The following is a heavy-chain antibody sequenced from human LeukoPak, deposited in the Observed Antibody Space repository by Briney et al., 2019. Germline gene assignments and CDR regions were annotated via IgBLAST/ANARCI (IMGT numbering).Heavy chain of an antibody. Sequence: TSETLSLTCTVSGGSISSYYWSWIRQPPGKGLEWIGYIYYSGSTNYNPYLKSRVTISVDTSKNQFSLKLNSVTAADTAVYYCARGRYDILTGYYFYFFDYWGQGTLVTVSS. CDR2: IYYSGST. CDR1: GGSISSYY. D-gene: IGHD3-9*01. J-gene: IGHJ4*02. V-gene: IGHV4-59*01. CDR3: ARGRYDILTGYYFYFFDY.